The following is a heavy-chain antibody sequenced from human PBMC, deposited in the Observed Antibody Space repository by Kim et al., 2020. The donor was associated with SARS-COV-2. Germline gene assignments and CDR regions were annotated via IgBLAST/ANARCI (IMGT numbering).Heavy chain of an antibody. V-gene: IGHV1-69*13. CDR2: IIPIFGTA. Sequence: SVKVSCKASGGTFSSYAISWVRQAPGQGLEWMGGIIPIFGTANYAQKFQGRVTITADESTSTAYMELSSLRSEDTAVYYCARAMVYAQQGFDYWGQGTLVTVSS. CDR1: GGTFSSYA. D-gene: IGHD2-8*01. CDR3: ARAMVYAQQGFDY. J-gene: IGHJ4*02.